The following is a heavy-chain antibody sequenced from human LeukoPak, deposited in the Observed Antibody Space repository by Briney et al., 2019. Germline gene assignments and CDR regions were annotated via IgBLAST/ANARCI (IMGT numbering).Heavy chain of an antibody. J-gene: IGHJ4*02. CDR3: ARADSSGCLDY. CDR1: GFTFSDYY. Sequence: GGSVRLSCAASGFTFSDYYMSGIRQAPGKGLEWVSYISSSGSTIYYADSVKGRFTISRDNAKNSLYLQMNSLRAEDTAVYYCARADSSGCLDYWGQGTLVTVSS. D-gene: IGHD6-19*01. CDR2: ISSSGSTI. V-gene: IGHV3-11*04.